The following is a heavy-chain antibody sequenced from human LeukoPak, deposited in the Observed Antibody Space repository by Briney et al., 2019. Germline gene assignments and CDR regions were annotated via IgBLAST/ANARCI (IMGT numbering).Heavy chain of an antibody. V-gene: IGHV1-18*01. CDR1: GYTFTSYG. Sequence: GASVKVSCKASGYTFTSYGISWVRQAPGQGLEWMGWISAYNGNTNYAQKLQGRDTMTTDTSTSTAYMELRSLRSDDTAVYYCARDGIAATADAFDIWGQGTMVTVSS. CDR3: ARDGIAATADAFDI. CDR2: ISAYNGNT. D-gene: IGHD6-13*01. J-gene: IGHJ3*02.